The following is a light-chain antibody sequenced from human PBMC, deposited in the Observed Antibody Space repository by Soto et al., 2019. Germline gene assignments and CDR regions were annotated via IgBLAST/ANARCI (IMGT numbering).Light chain of an antibody. CDR3: QQYYSTPYT. CDR2: WAS. Sequence: DIVMTQSTDSLAVSLGERATINCKSSQRVLYSSNTKTYLAWYQKKPGQPPKLLIYWASTRESGVPARFSGSVSGTDFTLTISSLQAEDVAVYYCQQYYSTPYTFGQGTKLEIK. CDR1: QRVLYSSNTKTY. J-gene: IGKJ2*01. V-gene: IGKV4-1*01.